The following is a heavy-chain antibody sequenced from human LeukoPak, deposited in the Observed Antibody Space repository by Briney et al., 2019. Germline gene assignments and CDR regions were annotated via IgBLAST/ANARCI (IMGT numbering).Heavy chain of an antibody. D-gene: IGHD1-26*01. CDR2: IKQDGSEK. CDR3: ARDKSVGATPLDY. J-gene: IGHJ4*02. CDR1: GFTFSSYW. Sequence: GGSLRLSCAASGFTFSSYWMTWVRQAPGKGLERVANIKQDGSEKYYVDSVKGRFTISRANAKRSLYLQMNSLRAEDTAVYYCARDKSVGATPLDYWGQGTLVTVSS. V-gene: IGHV3-7*05.